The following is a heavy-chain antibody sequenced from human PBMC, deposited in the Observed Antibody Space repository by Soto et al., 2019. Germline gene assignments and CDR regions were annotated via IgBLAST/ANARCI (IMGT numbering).Heavy chain of an antibody. V-gene: IGHV3-9*01. J-gene: IGHJ6*02. D-gene: IGHD2-15*01. CDR1: GFTFDDYA. CDR3: AKAVVVVAATLDYYYYDGMDV. CDR2: ISWNSGSI. Sequence: DVQLVESGGGLVQPGRSLRLSCAASGFTFDDYAMHWVRQAPGKGLEWVSGISWNSGSIGYTDSVKGRFTISRDNAKNALYLQMNSLRAEDTALYYCAKAVVVVAATLDYYYYDGMDVWGQGTTVTVSS.